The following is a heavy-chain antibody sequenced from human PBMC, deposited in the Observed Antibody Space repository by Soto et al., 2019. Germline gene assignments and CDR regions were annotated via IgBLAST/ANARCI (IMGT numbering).Heavy chain of an antibody. J-gene: IGHJ6*03. V-gene: IGHV1-69*10. D-gene: IGHD5-18*01. CDR3: ARADLGGDTAMAIGYYYYMDV. CDR2: IIPIFGIA. CDR1: GGTFSSYA. Sequence: ASVKVSCKASGGTFSSYAISWVRQAPGQGLEWMGGIIPIFGIANYAQKFQGRVTITADKSTSAAYMELSSLRSEDTAVYYCARADLGGDTAMAIGYYYYMDVWGKGTTVTVSS.